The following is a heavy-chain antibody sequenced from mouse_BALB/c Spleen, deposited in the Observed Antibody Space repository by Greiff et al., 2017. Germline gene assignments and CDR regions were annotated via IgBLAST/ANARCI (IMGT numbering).Heavy chain of an antibody. CDR3: TVIYYGYDGDY. CDR1: GYSFTSYW. Sequence: VQLQQSGTVLARPGASVKMSCKASGYSFTSYWMHWVKQRPGQGLEWIGAIYPGNSDTSYNQKFKGKAKLTAVTSASTAYMELSSLTNEDSAVYYCTVIYYGYDGDYWGQGTTLTVSS. D-gene: IGHD2-2*01. CDR2: IYPGNSDT. J-gene: IGHJ2*01. V-gene: IGHV1-5*01.